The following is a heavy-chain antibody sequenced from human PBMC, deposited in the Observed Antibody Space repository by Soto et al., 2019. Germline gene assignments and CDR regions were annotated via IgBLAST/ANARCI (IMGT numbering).Heavy chain of an antibody. CDR2: ISGSGGST. CDR3: AKGGVVGATYGY. D-gene: IGHD1-26*01. V-gene: IGHV3-23*01. Sequence: EVQLLESGGGLVQPGGSLSLPVAASGFTFSSYAISWARQAPGKGREWVSAISGSGGSTYYADSGKGRFTISRDNSKNTLYLQMNSLRAEDTAVYYCAKGGVVGATYGYWGQGTLVTVSS. CDR1: GFTFSSYA. J-gene: IGHJ4*02.